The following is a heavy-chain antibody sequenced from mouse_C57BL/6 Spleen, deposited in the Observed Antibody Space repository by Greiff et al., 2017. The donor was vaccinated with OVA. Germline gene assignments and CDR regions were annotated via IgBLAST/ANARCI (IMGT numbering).Heavy chain of an antibody. V-gene: IGHV1-22*01. CDR2: INPNNGGT. D-gene: IGHD1-1*01. CDR1: GYTFTDYY. J-gene: IGHJ2*01. CDR3: ARGTTVFSDY. Sequence: EVKLQESGPELVKPGASVKMSCKASGYTFTDYYMHWVKQSHGKSLEWIGYINPNNGGTSYNQKFKGKATLTVNKSSSTAYMELRSLTSEDSAVYYCARGTTVFSDYWGQGTTLTVSS.